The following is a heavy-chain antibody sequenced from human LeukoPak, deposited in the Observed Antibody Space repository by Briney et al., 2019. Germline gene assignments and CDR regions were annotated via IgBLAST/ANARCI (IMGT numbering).Heavy chain of an antibody. CDR1: GFTFRNYW. J-gene: IGHJ6*02. D-gene: IGHD3-16*02. Sequence: GGSLRLSCAVSGFTFRNYWINWVRQAPGKGLEWVAQIKEDGSVQKYVDSVKGRFTISRDNAKNSLYLQMDSLRAEDTAVYYCVSVYLDAWGQGATVTVSS. V-gene: IGHV3-7*02. CDR3: VSVYLDA. CDR2: IKEDGSVQ.